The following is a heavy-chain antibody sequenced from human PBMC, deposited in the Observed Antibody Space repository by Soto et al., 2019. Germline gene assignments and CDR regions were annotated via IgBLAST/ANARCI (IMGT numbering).Heavy chain of an antibody. CDR1: GFTFRSFT. Sequence: AGSLRLSCAASGFTFRSFTMNWVRQAPGKGLEWVSTISSNSAYIYYTDALRGRFTISRDNAKNPLHLQMNSLRAEDTAVYYCTRDASRDSSARGWFDPWGPGTLVTV. CDR3: TRDASRDSSARGWFDP. V-gene: IGHV3-21*01. D-gene: IGHD6-13*01. J-gene: IGHJ5*02. CDR2: ISSNSAYI.